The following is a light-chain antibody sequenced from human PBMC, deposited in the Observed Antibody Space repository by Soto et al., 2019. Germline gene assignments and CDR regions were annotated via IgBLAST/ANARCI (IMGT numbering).Light chain of an antibody. V-gene: IGKV3-15*01. CDR3: QQYADWPRA. J-gene: IGKJ1*01. CDR2: GAS. Sequence: EFVLTQSPGTLSLSPGERATLSCRASQTVRNNYLAWYQQKPGQAPRLLIYGASTRATGIPARFSGSGSGTEFTLSISSLQSGDFAVYYCQQYADWPRAFGQGTKADIK. CDR1: QTVRNN.